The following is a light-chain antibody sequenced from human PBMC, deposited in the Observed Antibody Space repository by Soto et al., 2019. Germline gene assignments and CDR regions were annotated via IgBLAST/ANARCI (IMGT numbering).Light chain of an antibody. CDR1: SSDVGGYNY. V-gene: IGLV2-8*01. Sequence: QSALSQPPSASGSPGQSVTISCTGSSSDVGGYNYVSWYQQHPGKAPKLMIYEVSKRPSGVPDRLSGSKSGNTASLTVSGLQAEDVADYYCSSYGGSNTVVFGGGTNLTVL. J-gene: IGLJ2*01. CDR2: EVS. CDR3: SSYGGSNTVV.